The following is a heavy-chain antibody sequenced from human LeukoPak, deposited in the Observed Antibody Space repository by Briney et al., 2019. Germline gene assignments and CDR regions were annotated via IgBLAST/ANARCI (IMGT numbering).Heavy chain of an antibody. CDR1: GFTFSSYA. Sequence: GGSLRLSCAASGFTFSSYAMHWDRQAPGKGLEWVAVISYDGSNKYYADSVKGRFTISRDNSKNTLYLQMNSLRAEDTALYYCAKDKGSSRRNANFHHWGQGTLVTVSS. J-gene: IGHJ1*01. V-gene: IGHV3-30-3*01. D-gene: IGHD6-13*01. CDR3: AKDKGSSRRNANFHH. CDR2: ISYDGSNK.